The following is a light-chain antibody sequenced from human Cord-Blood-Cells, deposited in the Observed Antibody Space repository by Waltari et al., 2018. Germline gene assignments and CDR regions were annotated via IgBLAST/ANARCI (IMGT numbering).Light chain of an antibody. CDR2: LNSDGSH. Sequence: QLVLTQSPSASASLGASVKLTCTLSSGHSSYAIAWHQQQPEKGPRYLMKLNSDGSHSKGDGIPDRVSGSSSGAERYLTISSLQCEDEADYYCQTWGTGIHWVFGGGTKLTVL. CDR1: SGHSSYA. CDR3: QTWGTGIHWV. V-gene: IGLV4-69*01. J-gene: IGLJ3*02.